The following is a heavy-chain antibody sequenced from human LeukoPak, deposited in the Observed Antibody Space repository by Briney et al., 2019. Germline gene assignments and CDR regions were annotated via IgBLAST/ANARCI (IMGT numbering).Heavy chain of an antibody. CDR3: ARDHLDRGYSYGPDY. CDR1: GFTFSSYA. D-gene: IGHD5-18*01. J-gene: IGHJ4*02. Sequence: GGSLRLSCAASGFTFSSYAMHWVRQAPGKGLGWVAVISYDGSNKYYADSVKGRFTISRDNSKNTLYLQMNSLRAEDTAVYYCARDHLDRGYSYGPDYWGQGTLVTVSS. CDR2: ISYDGSNK. V-gene: IGHV3-30-3*01.